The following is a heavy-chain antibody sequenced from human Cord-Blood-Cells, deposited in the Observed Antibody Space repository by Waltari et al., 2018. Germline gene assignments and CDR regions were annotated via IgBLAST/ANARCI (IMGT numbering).Heavy chain of an antibody. CDR3: ARAQPPYYYDSSGYYYNWFDP. Sequence: QVRLVESGGGVVQPGRSLILSWAASGFTFSSHGMHWVRQASGMGLGRVAVIWYDGSNKYYADSVKGRFTISRDNSKNTLYLQMNSLRAEDTAVYYCARAQPPYYYDSSGYYYNWFDPWGQGTLVTVSS. V-gene: IGHV3-33*01. D-gene: IGHD3-22*01. CDR1: GFTFSSHG. CDR2: IWYDGSNK. J-gene: IGHJ5*02.